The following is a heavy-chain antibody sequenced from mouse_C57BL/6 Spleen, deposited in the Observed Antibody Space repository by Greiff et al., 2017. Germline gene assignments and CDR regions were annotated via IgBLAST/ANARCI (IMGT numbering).Heavy chain of an antibody. CDR2: INYDGSST. V-gene: IGHV5-16*01. Sequence: DVKLVESEGGLVQPGSSMKLSCTASGFTFSDYYMAWVRQVPEKGLEWVANINYDGSSTYYLDSLKSRFIISRDNAKNILYLQMSSLKSEDTATYYCARATVVAPYYFDYWGQGTTLTVSS. CDR3: ARATVVAPYYFDY. D-gene: IGHD1-1*01. CDR1: GFTFSDYY. J-gene: IGHJ2*01.